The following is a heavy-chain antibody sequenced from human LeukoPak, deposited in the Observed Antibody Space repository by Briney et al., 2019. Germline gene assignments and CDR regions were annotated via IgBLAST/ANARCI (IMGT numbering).Heavy chain of an antibody. Sequence: GGSLRLSCAASGFTFSSYSMNWVRQAPGRGLERVSSISSSSSYIYYADSVKGRFTISRDSAKNSLYLQMNSLRAEDTAVYYCARDLGITIFGVVRYYMDVWGKGTTVTVSS. D-gene: IGHD3-3*01. CDR1: GFTFSSYS. J-gene: IGHJ6*03. V-gene: IGHV3-21*01. CDR3: ARDLGITIFGVVRYYMDV. CDR2: ISSSSSYI.